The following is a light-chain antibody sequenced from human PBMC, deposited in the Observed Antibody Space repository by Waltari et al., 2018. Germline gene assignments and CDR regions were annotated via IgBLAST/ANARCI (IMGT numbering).Light chain of an antibody. V-gene: IGKV1-33*01. CDR3: QQYDSLPVT. J-gene: IGKJ4*01. Sequence: DIHMTQSPSSLSASVGDRVTFTCQASQDINNYLNWYHQKPGKAPKFLIYDASKLETGVPSRFSGSGSGTTFTFTISYLEPEDVGTYYRQQYDSLPVTFGGGTKVEI. CDR1: QDINNY. CDR2: DAS.